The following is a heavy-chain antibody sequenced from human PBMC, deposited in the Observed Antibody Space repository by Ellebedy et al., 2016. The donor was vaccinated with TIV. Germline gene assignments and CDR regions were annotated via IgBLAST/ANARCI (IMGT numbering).Heavy chain of an antibody. J-gene: IGHJ2*01. CDR3: ARDRFKGSGYFDL. CDR1: GFTFSSYA. CDR2: ISGSGGST. V-gene: IGHV3-23*01. D-gene: IGHD6-6*01. Sequence: GGSLRLSCAASGFTFSSYAMSWVRQAPGKGLEWVSAISGSGGSTFYADSVKGRFTISRDNAKNTLYLQMNSLRAEDTAVYYCARDRFKGSGYFDLWGRGTLVTVSS.